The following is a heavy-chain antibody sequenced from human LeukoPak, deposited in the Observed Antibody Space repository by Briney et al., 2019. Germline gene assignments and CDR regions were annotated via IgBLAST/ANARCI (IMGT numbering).Heavy chain of an antibody. Sequence: SETLSLTCNVSGGSISSYYWSWIRQPPGKGLEWIGYIYYSGSTNYNPSLKGRVTISVDTSKNQFSLKLSSVTAADTAVYYCARAVVVVPAAPYNWFDPWGQGTLVTVSS. CDR1: GGSISSYY. V-gene: IGHV4-59*01. J-gene: IGHJ5*02. D-gene: IGHD2-2*01. CDR2: IYYSGST. CDR3: ARAVVVVPAAPYNWFDP.